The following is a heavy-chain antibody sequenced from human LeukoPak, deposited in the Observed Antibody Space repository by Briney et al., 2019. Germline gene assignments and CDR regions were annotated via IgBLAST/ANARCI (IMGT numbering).Heavy chain of an antibody. D-gene: IGHD3-22*01. CDR1: GFTFSSYS. J-gene: IGHJ3*02. CDR3: ARDPGYYDSSGYYYADAFDI. Sequence: GGSLRLSCAAYGFTFSSYSMNWVRQAPGKGLEWVSSISSSSSYIYYADSVKGRFTISRDNAKNSLYLQMNSLRAEDTAVYYCARDPGYYDSSGYYYADAFDIWGQGTMVTVSP. CDR2: ISSSSSYI. V-gene: IGHV3-21*01.